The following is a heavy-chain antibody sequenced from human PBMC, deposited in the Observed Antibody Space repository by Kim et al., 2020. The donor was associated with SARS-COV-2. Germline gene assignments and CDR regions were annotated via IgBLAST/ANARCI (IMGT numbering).Heavy chain of an antibody. D-gene: IGHD3-22*01. Sequence: GGSLRLSCAASGFTFSSYGMHWVRQAPGKGLEWVAVIWYDGSNKYYADSVKGRFTISRDNSKNTLYLQMNSLRAEDTAVYYCARDNQYYDSSGYFDYWGQGTLVTVSS. CDR1: GFTFSSYG. V-gene: IGHV3-33*01. J-gene: IGHJ4*02. CDR3: ARDNQYYDSSGYFDY. CDR2: IWYDGSNK.